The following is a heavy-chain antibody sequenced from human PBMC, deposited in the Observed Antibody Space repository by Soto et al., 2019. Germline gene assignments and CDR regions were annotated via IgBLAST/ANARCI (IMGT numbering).Heavy chain of an antibody. CDR2: IVVGSGNT. Sequence: GAPVKVSCKASGFTFSSSAVPWVRQARGQRLEWIGWIVVGSGNTNYAQKFQERVTITRDMSTSSAYMELSSLRSEDTAVYYCASAGAVAGSGAGFDYWGQGTLVTVSS. D-gene: IGHD6-19*01. CDR3: ASAGAVAGSGAGFDY. V-gene: IGHV1-58*01. CDR1: GFTFSSSA. J-gene: IGHJ4*02.